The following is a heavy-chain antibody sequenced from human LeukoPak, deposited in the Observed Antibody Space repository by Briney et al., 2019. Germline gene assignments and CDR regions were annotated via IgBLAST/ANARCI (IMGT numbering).Heavy chain of an antibody. CDR3: AKPQHYDILTGYYPLDY. CDR2: ISGSGGST. J-gene: IGHJ4*02. V-gene: IGHV3-23*01. CDR1: GFTFSSYS. Sequence: GGSLRLSCAASGFTFSSYSMHWVRQAPGKGLEWVSAISGSGGSTYYADSVKGRFTIFRDNSKNTLYLQMNSMRAEDTAVYYCAKPQHYDILTGYYPLDYWGQGTLVTVSS. D-gene: IGHD3-9*01.